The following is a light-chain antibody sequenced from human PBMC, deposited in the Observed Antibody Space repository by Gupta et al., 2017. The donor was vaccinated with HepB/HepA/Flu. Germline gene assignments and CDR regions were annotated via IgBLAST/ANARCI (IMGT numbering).Light chain of an antibody. J-gene: IGKJ3*01. CDR3: QQANSFPFT. Sequence: DIQMTQSPSSVSASIGDRVTIPCRASHDITNWLAWDQQTPGKAPKLLIYAASSLQSGVPSKFSGSVSGTLFTLTISSLQPEDTATYFCQQANSFPFTFGPGTKVDIK. CDR2: AAS. V-gene: IGKV1-12*01. CDR1: HDITNW.